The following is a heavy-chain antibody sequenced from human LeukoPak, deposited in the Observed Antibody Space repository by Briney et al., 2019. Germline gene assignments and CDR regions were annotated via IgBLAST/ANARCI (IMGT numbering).Heavy chain of an antibody. CDR1: GFTFSSYG. J-gene: IGHJ1*01. D-gene: IGHD3-3*01. V-gene: IGHV3-30*18. CDR3: AKDRGDYDFWSALEH. CDR2: ISYDGSNK. Sequence: PGRSLRLSCAASGFTFSSYGMHWVRQAPGKGLEWVAVISYDGSNKYYADSVKGRFTISRDNSKNTLYLQMNSLRAEDTAVYYCAKDRGDYDFWSALEHWGQGTLVTVSS.